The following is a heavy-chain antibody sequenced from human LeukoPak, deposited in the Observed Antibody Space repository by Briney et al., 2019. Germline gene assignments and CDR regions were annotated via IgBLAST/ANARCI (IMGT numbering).Heavy chain of an antibody. CDR2: IRYDGRNK. Sequence: GGXXRLSFAASGFTFSNYGIHWVRRAPGRGVEGVAFIRYDGRNKYYADSVTGRFTISRDNSKNTVYLQVNSLIPDDTAVYYCAKDISIQYGVVALDYWGQGILVTVSS. J-gene: IGHJ4*02. D-gene: IGHD3-3*01. V-gene: IGHV3-30*02. CDR1: GFTFSNYG. CDR3: AKDISIQYGVVALDY.